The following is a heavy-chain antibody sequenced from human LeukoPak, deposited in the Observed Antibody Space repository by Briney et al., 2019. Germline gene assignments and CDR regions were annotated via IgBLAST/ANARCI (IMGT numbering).Heavy chain of an antibody. D-gene: IGHD6-19*01. J-gene: IGHJ4*02. CDR3: ARGEAVAPRRRHPNDY. CDR2: INPNSGGT. CDR1: GYTFTGYY. V-gene: IGHV1-2*06. Sequence: ASVKVSCKASGYTFTGYYMHWVRQAPGQGLDWMGRINPNSGGTNYAQKFQGRVTMTRDTSISTAYMELSRLRSDDTAVYYCARGEAVAPRRRHPNDYWGQGTLVTVSS.